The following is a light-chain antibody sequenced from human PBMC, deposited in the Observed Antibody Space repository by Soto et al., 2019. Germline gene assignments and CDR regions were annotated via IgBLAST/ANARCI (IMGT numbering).Light chain of an antibody. Sequence: IVLTQSPATLSLSPGERATLSCRASQTVSRYLAWYQQKPGQAPRLLIYDATNRATGIPARFSGSGSGTDFTLTISSLEPEDFAVYYCQQRSNWPPSWTFGQGTKVDIK. V-gene: IGKV3-11*01. CDR3: QQRSNWPPSWT. CDR2: DAT. CDR1: QTVSRY. J-gene: IGKJ1*01.